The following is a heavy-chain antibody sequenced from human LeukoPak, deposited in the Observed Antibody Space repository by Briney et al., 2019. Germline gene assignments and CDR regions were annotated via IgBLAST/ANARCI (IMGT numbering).Heavy chain of an antibody. V-gene: IGHV4-39*07. CDR3: ARSRVTGYSYGFFDY. J-gene: IGHJ4*02. Sequence: PSETLSLTCSVSDGSINSYYWGWIRQPPGKGLEWIGSIYCSGSTYYNPSLKSRVTISVDTSKNQFSLKLSSVTAADTAVYYCARSRVTGYSYGFFDYWGQGTLVTVSS. CDR2: IYCSGST. D-gene: IGHD5-18*01. CDR1: DGSINSYY.